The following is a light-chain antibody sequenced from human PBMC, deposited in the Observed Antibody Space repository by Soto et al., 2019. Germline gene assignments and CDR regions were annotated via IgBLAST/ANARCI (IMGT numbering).Light chain of an antibody. CDR3: QQYNHWPLYT. CDR1: QSVSRN. Sequence: EVGMTQSPATLSVSPGERATLSCRASQSVSRNLAWYQQRPGRAPRLLIYDASTRATNNPTRFSGSGSGTEFTLTIRRLQYEDFAVYYCQQYNHWPLYTFGQGTKLEIK. V-gene: IGKV3-15*01. CDR2: DAS. J-gene: IGKJ2*01.